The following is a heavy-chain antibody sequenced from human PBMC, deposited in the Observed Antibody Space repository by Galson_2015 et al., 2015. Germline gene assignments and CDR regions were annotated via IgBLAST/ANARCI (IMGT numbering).Heavy chain of an antibody. D-gene: IGHD2-8*01. CDR1: GGTFSSYA. Sequence: SVKVSCKASGGTFSSYAISWVRQAPGQGLEWMGGIIPIFGTANYAQKFQGRVTITADESTSTAYMELSSLRSEDTAVYYCARVSPPPTADLGYCTNGVCYRRYYYYYYGMDVWGQGTTVTVSS. CDR2: IIPIFGTA. CDR3: ARVSPPPTADLGYCTNGVCYRRYYYYYYGMDV. V-gene: IGHV1-69*13. J-gene: IGHJ6*02.